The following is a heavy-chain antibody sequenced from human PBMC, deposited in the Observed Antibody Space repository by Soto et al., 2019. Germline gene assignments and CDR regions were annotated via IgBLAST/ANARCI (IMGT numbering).Heavy chain of an antibody. Sequence: PSQTLSLTCAISGDSVSNNSAAWNWIRQSPSRGLEWLGRTYYRSKWFNDYAVSVKSRITINPDTSKNQFSLKLSSVTAADTAVYYCARRWGRTFDYWGQGTLVTVSS. CDR1: GDSVSNNSAA. J-gene: IGHJ4*02. D-gene: IGHD7-27*01. CDR3: ARRWGRTFDY. V-gene: IGHV6-1*01. CDR2: TYYRSKWFN.